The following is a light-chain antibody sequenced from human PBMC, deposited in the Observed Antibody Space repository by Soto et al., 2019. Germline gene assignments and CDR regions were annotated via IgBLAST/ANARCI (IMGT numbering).Light chain of an antibody. Sequence: DIQMTQSPSTLSASIGDRVTIACRASQSISSRLAWYQQKPGKAPNLLIYDASILESGVPSRFSGSGSGTEFTLTISSLQPDDFATYYCQQYNDYSWTFGQGTKVEIK. V-gene: IGKV1-5*01. CDR3: QQYNDYSWT. CDR2: DAS. J-gene: IGKJ1*01. CDR1: QSISSR.